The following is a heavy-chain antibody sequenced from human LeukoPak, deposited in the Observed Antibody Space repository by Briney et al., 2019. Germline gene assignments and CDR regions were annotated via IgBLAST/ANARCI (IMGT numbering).Heavy chain of an antibody. CDR1: GYTLTELS. V-gene: IGHV1-2*02. J-gene: IGHJ4*02. CDR3: ARGPHWDPHFDY. Sequence: ASVKVSCKVSGYTLTELSMHWVRQAPGKGLEWMGWINPNSGGTNYAQKFQGRVTMTRDTSISTAYMELSRLRSDDTAVYYCARGPHWDPHFDYWGQGTLVTVSS. CDR2: INPNSGGT. D-gene: IGHD7-27*01.